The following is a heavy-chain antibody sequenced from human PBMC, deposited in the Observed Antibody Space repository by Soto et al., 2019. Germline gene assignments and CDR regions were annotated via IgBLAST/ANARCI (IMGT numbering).Heavy chain of an antibody. CDR3: ARDQEVIAVAGTYYYYYGMDV. CDR2: ISPSGGST. Sequence: ASVKVSCKASGYTFTSYYMHWVRQAPGQGLEWMGIISPSGGSTSYAQKFRGRVSMTRDTSTSTVYMELSSLRSEDTAVYYCARDQEVIAVAGTYYYYYGMDVWGQGTTVTVSS. CDR1: GYTFTSYY. D-gene: IGHD6-19*01. V-gene: IGHV1-46*01. J-gene: IGHJ6*02.